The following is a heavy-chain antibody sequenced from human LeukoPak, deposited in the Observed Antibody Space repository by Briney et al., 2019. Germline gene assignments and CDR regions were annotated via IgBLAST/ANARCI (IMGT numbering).Heavy chain of an antibody. CDR3: ARLADSSGYYSPRGDY. D-gene: IGHD3-22*01. Sequence: GGSLRLSCAASGFTFSSYSMNWVRQAPGKGLEWVSSISSSSSYIYYADSVKGRFTISRDNAKNSLYLQMNSLRAEDTAVYYCARLADSSGYYSPRGDYWGQGTLVTVSS. CDR2: ISSSSSYI. J-gene: IGHJ4*02. CDR1: GFTFSSYS. V-gene: IGHV3-21*01.